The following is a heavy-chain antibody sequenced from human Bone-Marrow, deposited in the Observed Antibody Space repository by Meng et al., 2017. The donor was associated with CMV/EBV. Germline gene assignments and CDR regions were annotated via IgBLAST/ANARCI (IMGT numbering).Heavy chain of an antibody. D-gene: IGHD2-15*01. J-gene: IGHJ5*02. CDR3: AKDKDFVWFDP. V-gene: IGHV3-30*02. Sequence: GESLKISCAASGFTFSSYDMSWVRQAPGRGLEWVAFIRYDGVNKYSADSVKGRFTISRDNSKNTLYLQMSGLRTEDTAVYYCAKDKDFVWFDPWGQGTLVTVSS. CDR1: GFTFSSYD. CDR2: IRYDGVNK.